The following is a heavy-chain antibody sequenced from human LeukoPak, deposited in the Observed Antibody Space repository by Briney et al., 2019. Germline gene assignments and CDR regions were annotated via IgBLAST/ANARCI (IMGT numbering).Heavy chain of an antibody. CDR1: GVTFSPDW. D-gene: IGHD5-18*01. V-gene: IGHV3-7*01. J-gene: IGHJ4*02. CDR3: ASLDTATIQTGGY. CDR2: IKKYGNEI. Sequence: GGSLRLSCAASGVTFSPDWMSGVRQAPGKGLEWVAMIKKYGNEIYYVDSVKGRFTISRDNAKNSLYLQMNSLKAEDTAVYYCASLDTATIQTGGYWGQGTLVTVSS.